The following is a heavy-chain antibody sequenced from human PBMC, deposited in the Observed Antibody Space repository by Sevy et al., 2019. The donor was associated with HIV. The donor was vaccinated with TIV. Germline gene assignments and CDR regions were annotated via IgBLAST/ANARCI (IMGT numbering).Heavy chain of an antibody. V-gene: IGHV1-2*02. Sequence: ASVKVSCKASGYTFTGYYMHWVRQAPGQGLEWMGWINPNSGGTNYAQKFQGRVTMTRDTSISTAYMELSRLRSDDTAVYYGARVDIVVVPAATVPLDYWGQGTLVTVSS. CDR2: INPNSGGT. CDR1: GYTFTGYY. CDR3: ARVDIVVVPAATVPLDY. D-gene: IGHD2-2*01. J-gene: IGHJ4*02.